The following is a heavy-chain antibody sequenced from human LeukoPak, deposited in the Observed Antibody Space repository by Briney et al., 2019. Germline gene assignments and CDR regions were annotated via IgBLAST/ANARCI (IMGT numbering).Heavy chain of an antibody. CDR1: GVSITGYS. D-gene: IGHD3-10*01. CDR3: VGVPYGSISSNWFDP. V-gene: IGHV4-59*01. Sequence: AETLSLTCSVSGVSITGYSWSWLRQTPGRGLEWIGYIYYNGDTHYNPSLNSRLSMSVHTLNKQFSLNRRSVTAADTAVYYCVGVPYGSISSNWFDPWGQGLLVTVSS. J-gene: IGHJ5*02. CDR2: IYYNGDT.